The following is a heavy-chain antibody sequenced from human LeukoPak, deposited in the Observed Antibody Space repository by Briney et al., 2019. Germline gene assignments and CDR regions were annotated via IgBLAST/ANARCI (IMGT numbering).Heavy chain of an antibody. CDR2: IIAILDTA. J-gene: IGHJ5*02. D-gene: IGHD5-12*01. CDR3: VRSGYDYDWFDP. Sequence: GASVKVSCKASGGSFSDYSISWVRQAPGQGLEWMGRIIAILDTAHYAQKFQGRFMITADKSTTTVYMELSSLRSDDTAVYYCVRSGYDYDWFDPWGQGTLVPVSS. CDR1: GGSFSDYS. V-gene: IGHV1-69*08.